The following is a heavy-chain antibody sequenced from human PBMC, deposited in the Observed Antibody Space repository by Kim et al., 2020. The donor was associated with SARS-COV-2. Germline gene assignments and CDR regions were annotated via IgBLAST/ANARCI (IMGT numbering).Heavy chain of an antibody. CDR3: AKTPPYCDYYFDY. D-gene: IGHD4-17*01. Sequence: GGSLRLSCAASGFTFGDYAMHWVRQAPGKGLEWVSGISWDGGSISYADSVKGRFTISRDNAKNSLYLQMNSLRAEDTALYYCAKTPPYCDYYFDYWGQGTLVTVSS. CDR2: ISWDGGSI. J-gene: IGHJ4*02. V-gene: IGHV3-9*01. CDR1: GFTFGDYA.